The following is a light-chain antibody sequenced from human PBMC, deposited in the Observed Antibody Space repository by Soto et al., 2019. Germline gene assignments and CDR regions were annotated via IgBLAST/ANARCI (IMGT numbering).Light chain of an antibody. CDR1: QSVSSN. Sequence: EIVMTQSPATLSVSPGERATLSCRASQSVSSNLAWYQQKPGQAPRLLIYGASTRATGIPARFSGSGSGTEFTLTISSLEPEDFATYFCQQRSRWPRGTFGRGT. CDR2: GAS. V-gene: IGKV3-15*01. J-gene: IGKJ2*02. CDR3: QQRSRWPRGT.